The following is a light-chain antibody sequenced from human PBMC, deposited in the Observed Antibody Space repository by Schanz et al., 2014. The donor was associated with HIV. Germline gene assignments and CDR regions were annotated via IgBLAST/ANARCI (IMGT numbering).Light chain of an antibody. CDR2: SNN. V-gene: IGLV1-44*01. CDR1: SSNIGINT. J-gene: IGLJ3*02. Sequence: QAVLTQPPSASGTPGQRVTISCSGSSSNIGINTVNWYQQLPGTAPKLLIYSNNQRPSGVPDRFSGSKSGTSASLAISGLRSEDEADYYCATWDDSLNAWVFGGGTKLTVL. CDR3: ATWDDSLNAWV.